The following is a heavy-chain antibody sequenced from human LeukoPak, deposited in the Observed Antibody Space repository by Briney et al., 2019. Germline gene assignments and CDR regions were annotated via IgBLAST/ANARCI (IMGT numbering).Heavy chain of an antibody. Sequence: GGSLRLSCAASGFTFSSYGMSWVRQAPGKGLEWVSAISGSGGSTYYADSVKGRFTTSRDNSKNTLYLQMNSLRAEDTAVYYCAKAPRFGSYYSDYWGQGTLVTVSS. J-gene: IGHJ4*02. V-gene: IGHV3-23*01. CDR1: GFTFSSYG. CDR3: AKAPRFGSYYSDY. CDR2: ISGSGGST. D-gene: IGHD1-26*01.